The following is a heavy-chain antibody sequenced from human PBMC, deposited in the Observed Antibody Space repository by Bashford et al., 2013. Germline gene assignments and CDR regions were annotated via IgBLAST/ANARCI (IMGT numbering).Heavy chain of an antibody. CDR2: SRKKAHNYVA. Sequence: GGPLRLSCADSGFTISTYWMSWVRQAPGKGLEWVARSRKKAHNYVAEYAASVKGRFTISRDDSKNSLYLQMNSLRAEDTGLYYCARHKVKSFDSSGHDPYDYWGQGTLVTVSS. D-gene: IGHD3-22*01. CDR1: GFTISTYW. CDR3: ARHKVKSFDSSGHDPYDY. J-gene: IGHJ4*02. V-gene: IGHV3-72*01.